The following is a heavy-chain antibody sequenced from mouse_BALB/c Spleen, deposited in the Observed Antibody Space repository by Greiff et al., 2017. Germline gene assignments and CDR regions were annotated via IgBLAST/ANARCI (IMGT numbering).Heavy chain of an antibody. V-gene: IGHV7-3*02. Sequence: EVKLMESGGGLVQPGGSLRLSCATSGFTFTDYYMSWVRQPPGKALEWLGFIRNKANGYTTEYSASVKGRFTISRDNSQSILYLQMNTLRAEDSATYYCAREGYDRGAMDYWGQGTSVTVSS. CDR1: GFTFTDYY. J-gene: IGHJ4*01. CDR2: IRNKANGYTT. CDR3: AREGYDRGAMDY. D-gene: IGHD2-14*01.